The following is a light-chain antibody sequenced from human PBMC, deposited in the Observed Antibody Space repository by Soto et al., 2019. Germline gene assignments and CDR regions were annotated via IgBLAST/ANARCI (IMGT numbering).Light chain of an antibody. V-gene: IGLV2-14*01. CDR1: SSDVGGYNY. Sequence: QSALTQPASVSGSPGQSITISCTGTSSDVGGYNYVSWYQQHPGKAPKLMIYDVSNRPSGVSNRFSGSKSGNTASLTISGLQAEDEADYYCRSYTSSSLYVFVTGTKVTVL. CDR3: RSYTSSSLYV. CDR2: DVS. J-gene: IGLJ1*01.